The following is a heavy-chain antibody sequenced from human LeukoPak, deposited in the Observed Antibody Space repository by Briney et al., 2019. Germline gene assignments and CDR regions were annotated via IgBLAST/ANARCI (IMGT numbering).Heavy chain of an antibody. V-gene: IGHV7-4-1*02. CDR1: GYTFTSYA. D-gene: IGHD3-22*01. J-gene: IGHJ3*02. CDR3: ARVQTEYDSSGYSAFDI. Sequence: ASVKVSCKASGYTFTSYAMNWVRQAPGQGLEWMGWINTNTGNPTYAQGFTGRFVFSLDTSVSTAYLQISSLKAEDTAVYYCARVQTEYDSSGYSAFDIWGQGTMVTVSS. CDR2: INTNTGNP.